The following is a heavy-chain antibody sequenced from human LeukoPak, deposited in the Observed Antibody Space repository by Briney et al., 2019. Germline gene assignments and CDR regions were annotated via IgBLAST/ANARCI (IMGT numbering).Heavy chain of an antibody. J-gene: IGHJ4*02. Sequence: SETLSLTCTVSGGSISSYYWSWIRQPPGKGLEWIGYIYYSGSTNYNPSLKSRVTISVDTSKNQFSLKLSSVTAADTAVYYCARDDYYDGGFDYWGQGTLVTVSS. CDR3: ARDDYYDGGFDY. CDR2: IYYSGST. V-gene: IGHV4-59*01. CDR1: GGSISSYY. D-gene: IGHD3-10*02.